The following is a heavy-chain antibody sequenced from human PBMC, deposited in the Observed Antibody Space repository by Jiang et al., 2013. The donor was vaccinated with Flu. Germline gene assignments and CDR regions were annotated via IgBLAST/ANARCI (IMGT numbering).Heavy chain of an antibody. Sequence: VQLVESGGGVVQPGGSLRLSCAASGFTFGSYGMHWVRQAPGKGPEWVALVSFDRSNIYYADSVKGRFTVSRDNPKKTLYLEMNSLRADDTAVYYCARDPSGYAFDY. J-gene: IGHJ4*01. D-gene: IGHD5-12*01. CDR1: GFTFGSYG. CDR3: ARDPSGYAFDY. V-gene: IGHV3-33*05. CDR2: VSFDRSNI.